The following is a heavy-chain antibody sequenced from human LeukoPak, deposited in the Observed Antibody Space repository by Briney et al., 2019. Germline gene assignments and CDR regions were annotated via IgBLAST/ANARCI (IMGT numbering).Heavy chain of an antibody. D-gene: IGHD5-24*01. Sequence: GASVKVSCKASGYTFTGYYMHWVRQAPGQGLEWMGWINPNSGGTNYAQKFQGRVTMTRDTSISTAYMELSRLRYDDTAVYYCARDLRWLLPNWFDPWGQGTLVTVSS. V-gene: IGHV1-2*02. CDR3: ARDLRWLLPNWFDP. CDR1: GYTFTGYY. J-gene: IGHJ5*02. CDR2: INPNSGGT.